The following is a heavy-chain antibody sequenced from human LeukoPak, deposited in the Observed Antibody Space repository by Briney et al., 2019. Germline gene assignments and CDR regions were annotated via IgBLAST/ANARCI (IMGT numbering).Heavy chain of an antibody. CDR2: IYYSGST. V-gene: IGHV4-59*01. CDR1: GGSISSYY. D-gene: IGHD3-10*01. Sequence: SETLSLTCTVSGGSISSYYWSWIRQPPGKGLEWIGYIYYSGSTNYNPSLKSRVTISVDTSKNQFSLKLSSVTAADTAVYYCARGGTYYYGSGSPQAVDYWGQGTLVTVSS. J-gene: IGHJ4*02. CDR3: ARGGTYYYGSGSPQAVDY.